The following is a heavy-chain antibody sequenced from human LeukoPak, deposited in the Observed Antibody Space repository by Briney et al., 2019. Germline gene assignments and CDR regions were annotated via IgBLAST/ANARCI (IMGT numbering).Heavy chain of an antibody. D-gene: IGHD4-17*01. J-gene: IGHJ3*02. CDR3: ATPDDYGAPYDAFDI. V-gene: IGHV4-39*01. CDR2: IYYSGST. Sequence: PSETLSLTCTVSGGSISSSSYYWGWIRQPPGKGLEWIGSIYYSGSTYYNPSLKSRVTISVDTSKNQFSLKLSSVTAAGTAVYYCATPDDYGAPYDAFDIWGQGTMVTVSS. CDR1: GGSISSSSYY.